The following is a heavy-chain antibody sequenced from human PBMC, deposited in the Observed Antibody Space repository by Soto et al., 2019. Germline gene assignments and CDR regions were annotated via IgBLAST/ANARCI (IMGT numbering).Heavy chain of an antibody. CDR3: ARDTVLWFGELFYYYGMDV. D-gene: IGHD3-10*01. CDR2: INPSGGST. V-gene: IGHV1-46*01. CDR1: GYTFTSYY. J-gene: IGHJ6*02. Sequence: ASVKVSCKASGYTFTSYYMHWVRQAPGQGLEWMGIINPSGGSTSYAQKFQGRVTMTRDTSTSTVYMELSSLRSEDTAVYYCARDTVLWFGELFYYYGMDVWGQGTTVTVSS.